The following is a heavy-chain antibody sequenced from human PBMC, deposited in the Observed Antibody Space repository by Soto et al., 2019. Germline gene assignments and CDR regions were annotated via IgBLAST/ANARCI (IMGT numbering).Heavy chain of an antibody. CDR2: IYYSGST. V-gene: IGHV4-59*01. D-gene: IGHD2-8*01. J-gene: IGHJ6*02. Sequence: QPPGQGPEEIRYIYYSGSTNCNPSLKSRVTISVDTSKNQFSLKLSSVSAADTAVYYCARESRVYCTNGVCFKDYYYCMDAWGHGTTVTVS. CDR3: ARESRVYCTNGVCFKDYYYCMDA.